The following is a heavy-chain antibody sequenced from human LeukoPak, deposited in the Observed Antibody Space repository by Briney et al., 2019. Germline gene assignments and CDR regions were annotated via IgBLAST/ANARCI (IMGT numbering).Heavy chain of an antibody. CDR1: GFTFSDYY. CDR2: ISGSGSVM. D-gene: IGHD2-21*01. J-gene: IGHJ4*02. CDR3: AKGSPHIVVVIAKTPPDY. Sequence: GGSLRLSCAASGFTFSDYYMTWIRQAPGKGLETVAYISGSGSVMVYADSVKGRFTISRDNAQNSLYLQMNSLRAEDTAVYYCAKGSPHIVVVIAKTPPDYWGQGTLVTVSS. V-gene: IGHV3-11*01.